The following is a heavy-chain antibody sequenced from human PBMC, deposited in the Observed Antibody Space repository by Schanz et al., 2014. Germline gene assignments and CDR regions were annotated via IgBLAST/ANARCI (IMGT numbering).Heavy chain of an antibody. D-gene: IGHD3-16*01. V-gene: IGHV1-69*04. CDR1: GYTFSSYG. CDR3: VRVPSRAVSFDL. J-gene: IGHJ2*01. CDR2: IIPVHNIA. Sequence: QVQLVQSGAEVKKPGASVKVSCKASGYTFSSYGITWVRQAPGQGLEWMGKIIPVHNIATYAQRFQGTVSITADTTTHSAYMELRSLRADDTAHYYCVRVPSRAVSFDLWGRGTLVTVSS.